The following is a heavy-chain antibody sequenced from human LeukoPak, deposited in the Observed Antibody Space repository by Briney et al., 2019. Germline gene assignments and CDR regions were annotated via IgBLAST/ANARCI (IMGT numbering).Heavy chain of an antibody. CDR2: INHSGST. D-gene: IGHD6-19*01. J-gene: IGHJ6*02. Sequence: SETLSLTCAVYGGSFSGYYWSWIRQPPGKGLEWIGEINHSGSTNYNPSLKSRVTISLDMSKNQFSLKLTSVTAADTAVYYCASSSGWQYYYYVMDVWGQGTTVTVSS. V-gene: IGHV4-34*01. CDR1: GGSFSGYY. CDR3: ASSSGWQYYYYVMDV.